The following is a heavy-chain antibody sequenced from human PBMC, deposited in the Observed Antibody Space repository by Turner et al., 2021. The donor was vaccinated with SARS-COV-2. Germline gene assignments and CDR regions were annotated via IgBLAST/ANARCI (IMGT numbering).Heavy chain of an antibody. D-gene: IGHD3-22*01. CDR1: GFSLTPSGVG. CDR2: IYWDDDK. Sequence: QFTLKYSCPTLLIPTQSLTLTCTFSGFSLTPSGVGVGWIRQPPGKALEWLALIYWDDDKRYSPSMKSRINITKDTSKKQVVHTMTNMDHVDTATYYCARSSVVVITGAFDIWGQGKMVTVSS. CDR3: ARSSVVVITGAFDI. V-gene: IGHV2-5*02. J-gene: IGHJ3*02.